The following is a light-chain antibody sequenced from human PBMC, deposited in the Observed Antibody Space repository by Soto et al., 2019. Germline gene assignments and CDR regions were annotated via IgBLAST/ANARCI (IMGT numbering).Light chain of an antibody. CDR1: SSDVGGYNY. Sequence: QSELTQPASVSGSPGQSITVSCTGTSSDVGGYNYVSWYQQHPGKAPKLIIYDVSDRPSGVSNRFSGSKSGNTASLTISGLQAEDEADYYCSSYTSGSTSYVFGTGTKVTVL. CDR2: DVS. CDR3: SSYTSGSTSYV. J-gene: IGLJ1*01. V-gene: IGLV2-14*03.